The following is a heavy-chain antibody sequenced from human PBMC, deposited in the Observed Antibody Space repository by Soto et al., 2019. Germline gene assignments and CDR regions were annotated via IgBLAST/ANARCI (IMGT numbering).Heavy chain of an antibody. Sequence: SETLSLTCAVSGDSVSTNNYYCNWVRQHPGKGLEWIGYNQYTGNPFYNPSLKSRVSISVDTSKNQFSLKLTSVTAADTAVYCCATGDLTAAELFIASWCQGALGTVSS. CDR3: ATGDLTAAELFIAS. J-gene: IGHJ4*02. D-gene: IGHD3-3*01. CDR1: GDSVSTNNYY. V-gene: IGHV4-31*11. CDR2: NQYTGNP.